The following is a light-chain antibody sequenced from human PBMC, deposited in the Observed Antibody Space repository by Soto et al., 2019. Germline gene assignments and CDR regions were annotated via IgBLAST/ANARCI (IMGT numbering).Light chain of an antibody. V-gene: IGLV2-23*01. CDR1: SGYVGTYSL. CDR3: CLYVGATTYV. CDR2: EGH. J-gene: IGLJ1*01. Sequence: QSVLAQPASVSGSPGQLITISCTGASGYVGTYSLVSWYQQHPGKAPKVVIYEGHKRPSGVPDRFSGSTSVNTASLTISGLQTDDEADYYCCLYVGATTYVFGTGTRSPS.